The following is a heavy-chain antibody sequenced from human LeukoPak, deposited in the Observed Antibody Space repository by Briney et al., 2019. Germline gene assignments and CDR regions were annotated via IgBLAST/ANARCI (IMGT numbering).Heavy chain of an antibody. CDR1: GYTFTSSG. J-gene: IGHJ3*02. D-gene: IGHD6-19*01. CDR2: ISGYNGNT. CDR3: ATRSGWSDGNAFDI. Sequence: ASVKVSCKASGYTFTSSGIGWVRQAPGQGLGWMGWISGYNGNTKSTQRLQGRVTMTRNSSISTAYMELSSLRSEDTAVYYCATRSGWSDGNAFDIWGQGTMVTVSS. V-gene: IGHV1-18*01.